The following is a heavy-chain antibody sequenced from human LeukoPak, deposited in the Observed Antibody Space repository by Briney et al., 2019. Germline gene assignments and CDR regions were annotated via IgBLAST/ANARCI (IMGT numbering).Heavy chain of an antibody. D-gene: IGHD3-3*01. CDR3: ARDQYDTWSRRGNFDS. Sequence: GGSLRLSCVASGFTFGKYGRSWVRQAPGKGLEWVATIKLDGSEKNYVDSVKGRFTISRDNTKNSLYLQMNSLRVEDTAVFYCARDQYDTWSRRGNFDSWGQGTLVIVSS. J-gene: IGHJ4*02. V-gene: IGHV3-7*03. CDR2: IKLDGSEK. CDR1: GFTFGKYG.